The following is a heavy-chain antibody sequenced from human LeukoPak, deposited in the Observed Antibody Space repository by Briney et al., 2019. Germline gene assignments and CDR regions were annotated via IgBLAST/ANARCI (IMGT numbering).Heavy chain of an antibody. V-gene: IGHV3-21*01. CDR1: GFTFSSYS. CDR3: AKVVFACSGGSCYFGAYYYGMDV. CDR2: ISSSSSYI. Sequence: PGGSLRLSCAASGFTFSSYSMNWVRQAPGKGLEWVSSISSSSSYIYYADSVKGRFTISRDNSKNTLYLQMNSLRAEDTAVYYCAKVVFACSGGSCYFGAYYYGMDVWGQGTTVTVSS. D-gene: IGHD2-15*01. J-gene: IGHJ6*02.